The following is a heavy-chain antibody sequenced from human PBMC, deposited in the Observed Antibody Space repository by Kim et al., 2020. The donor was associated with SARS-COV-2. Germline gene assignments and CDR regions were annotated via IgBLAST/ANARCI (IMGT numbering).Heavy chain of an antibody. CDR3: ARHQRYRSCWDVAFYY. CDR2: AYYIGNT. J-gene: IGHJ6*01. Sequence: SETLSLTCTVSGGSLSSSSYYWGWIRQPPGKGLEWIGTAYYIGNTYYNPSLKSRVTISVDTSKNQFSLKLGSVTAADTAVYYCARHQRYRSCWDVAFYY. V-gene: IGHV4-39*01. D-gene: IGHD6-19*01. CDR1: GGSLSSSSYY.